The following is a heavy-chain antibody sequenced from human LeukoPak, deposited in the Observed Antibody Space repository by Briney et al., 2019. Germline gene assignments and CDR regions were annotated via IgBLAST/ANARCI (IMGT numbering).Heavy chain of an antibody. CDR1: GFTFSSYE. CDR3: ARDTPRSSWTHDY. CDR2: ISSSGSTI. V-gene: IGHV3-48*03. Sequence: GGSLRLSCAASGFTFSSYEMNWVRQAPGKGLEWVSYISSSGSTIYYADSVKGRFTISRDNAKNSLYLQMNSLRAEDTAVYYCARDTPRSSWTHDYWGQGTLVTVSS. D-gene: IGHD6-13*01. J-gene: IGHJ4*02.